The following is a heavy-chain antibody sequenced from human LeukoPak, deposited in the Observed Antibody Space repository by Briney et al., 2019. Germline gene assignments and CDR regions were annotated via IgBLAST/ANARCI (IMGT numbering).Heavy chain of an antibody. J-gene: IGHJ4*02. Sequence: SQTLSLTCVVSGDSVSSKNGAWNWIRQSPSRGPEWLGRTYYRPKWYNDYAESMEGRMTISQDTSKNQYSLHLNSVTPDDTAVYYCARDFGTTGWHTFDYWGQGTLVTVSS. D-gene: IGHD6-19*01. V-gene: IGHV6-1*01. CDR3: ARDFGTTGWHTFDY. CDR1: GDSVSSKNGA. CDR2: TYYRPKWYN.